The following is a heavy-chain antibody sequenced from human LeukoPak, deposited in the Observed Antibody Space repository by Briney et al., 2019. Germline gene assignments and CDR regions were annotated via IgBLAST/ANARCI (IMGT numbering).Heavy chain of an antibody. D-gene: IGHD2-15*01. J-gene: IGHJ4*02. CDR1: GFTFSSYG. CDR2: ISYDGSNK. Sequence: SGGSLRLSCAASGFTFSSYGMHWVRQAPGKGLEWVAVISYDGSNKYYADSVRGRFTISRDNSKNTLYLQMNSLRAEDTAVYYCAKDSYCSGGSCSSSPGYGGQGTLVTVSS. CDR3: AKDSYCSGGSCSSSPGY. V-gene: IGHV3-30*18.